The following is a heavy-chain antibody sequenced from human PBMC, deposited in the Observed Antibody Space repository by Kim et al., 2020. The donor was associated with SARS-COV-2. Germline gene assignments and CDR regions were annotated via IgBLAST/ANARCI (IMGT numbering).Heavy chain of an antibody. V-gene: IGHV3-7*01. Sequence: GGSLRLSCAASGFTFSSYWMSWVRQAPGKGLEWVANIKQDGGEKYYVDSVKGRFTISRDNAKNSLYLQMNSLRAEDTAVYYCARDGRRGLLWFGETAASYYGMDVWGQGTTVTVSS. CDR2: IKQDGGEK. CDR1: GFTFSSYW. J-gene: IGHJ6*02. D-gene: IGHD3-10*01. CDR3: ARDGRRGLLWFGETAASYYGMDV.